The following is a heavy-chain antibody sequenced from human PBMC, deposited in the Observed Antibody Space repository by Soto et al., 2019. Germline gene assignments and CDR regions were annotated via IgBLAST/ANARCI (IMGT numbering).Heavy chain of an antibody. CDR1: GGSISSGGYY. V-gene: IGHV4-31*03. CDR2: IYYSGST. J-gene: IGHJ6*02. Sequence: SETLSLTCTVSGGSISSGGYYWSWIRQHPGKGLEWIGYIYYSGSTYYNPSLKSRVTISVDTSKNQFSLKLSSVTAADTAVYYSARGPGENYDFWSGHPPYYYHYGMDVRGQRTTVTVSS. CDR3: ARGPGENYDFWSGHPPYYYHYGMDV. D-gene: IGHD3-3*01.